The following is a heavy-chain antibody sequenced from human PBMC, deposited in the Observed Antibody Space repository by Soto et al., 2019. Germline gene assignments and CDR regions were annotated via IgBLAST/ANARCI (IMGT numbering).Heavy chain of an antibody. V-gene: IGHV3-7*03. D-gene: IGHD3-3*01. CDR1: AFTFGDYW. Sequence: PGGSLRLSCAASAFTFGDYWMSWVRQAPGKGLEWVAHMKKDGSEKYYVDSVKGRFTVSRDNTKNSLYLQMTSLRAEDTAVYYCAKLGGGYYTGLYFEYWRQGTLVTVSS. J-gene: IGHJ4*02. CDR3: AKLGGGYYTGLYFEY. CDR2: MKKDGSEK.